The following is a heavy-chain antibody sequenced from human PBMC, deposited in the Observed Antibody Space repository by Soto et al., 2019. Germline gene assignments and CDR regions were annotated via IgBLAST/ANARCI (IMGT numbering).Heavy chain of an antibody. CDR2: INHSGST. CDR1: GGSFSGYY. Sequence: SETLSLTCAVCGGSFSGYYWSWIRQPPGKGLEWIGEINHSGSTNYNPSLKSRVTISVDTSKNQFSLKLSSVTAPDTAVYYCARGPTYYDFWSGLSYYYYMDVWGKGTTVTVSS. CDR3: ARGPTYYDFWSGLSYYYYMDV. D-gene: IGHD3-3*01. V-gene: IGHV4-34*01. J-gene: IGHJ6*03.